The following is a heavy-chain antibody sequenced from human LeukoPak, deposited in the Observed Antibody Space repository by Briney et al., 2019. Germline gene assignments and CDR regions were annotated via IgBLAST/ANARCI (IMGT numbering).Heavy chain of an antibody. CDR2: INHSGST. Sequence: SETLSLTCTVSGGSFEHYFWSWIRQPPGKGLEWIGEINHSGSTNYNPSLKSRVTISVDTSKNQFSLKLSSVTAADTAVYYCARGGAAAFDYWGQGTLVTVSS. CDR3: ARGGAAAFDY. J-gene: IGHJ4*02. CDR1: GGSFEHYF. D-gene: IGHD2-2*01. V-gene: IGHV4-34*01.